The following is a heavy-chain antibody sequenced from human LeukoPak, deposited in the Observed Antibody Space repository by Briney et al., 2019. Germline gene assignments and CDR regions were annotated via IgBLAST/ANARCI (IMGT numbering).Heavy chain of an antibody. CDR2: IKHSGST. Sequence: SETLSLTCAVYGGSFSGYYWSWIRQPPGKGLEWIGEIKHSGSTNYNPSLKSRVTISVDTSKNQFSLKLSSVTAADTAVYYCARGLAAAGNSPFDYWGQGTLVTVSS. V-gene: IGHV4-34*01. CDR3: ARGLAAAGNSPFDY. D-gene: IGHD6-13*01. CDR1: GGSFSGYY. J-gene: IGHJ4*02.